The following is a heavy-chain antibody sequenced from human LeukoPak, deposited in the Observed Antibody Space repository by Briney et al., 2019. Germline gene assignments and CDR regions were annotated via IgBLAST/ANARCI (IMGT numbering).Heavy chain of an antibody. CDR3: ARSSGYYSDFDY. Sequence: ASVKVSCKASGYTFTSYGISWVRQAPGQGLEWMGGIIPIFGTANYAQKFQGRVTITADESTSTAYMELSSLRSEDTAVYYCARSSGYYSDFDYWGQGTLVTVSS. CDR1: GYTFTSYG. V-gene: IGHV1-69*13. D-gene: IGHD3-22*01. CDR2: IIPIFGTA. J-gene: IGHJ4*02.